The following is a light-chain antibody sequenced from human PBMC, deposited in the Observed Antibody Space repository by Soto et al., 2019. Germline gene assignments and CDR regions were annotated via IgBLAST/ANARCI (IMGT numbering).Light chain of an antibody. V-gene: IGKV3-11*01. J-gene: IGKJ1*01. CDR1: QSVSNY. CDR3: QQRSIWPWT. Sequence: EIVLTQSPVTLSVSGGERATVSCRASQSVSNYLTWYQQKPGQAPRLLIYDASKRATGIPARFSGSGSGTDFTLTISSLEPEDFAVYYCQQRSIWPWTFGQGTKVDIK. CDR2: DAS.